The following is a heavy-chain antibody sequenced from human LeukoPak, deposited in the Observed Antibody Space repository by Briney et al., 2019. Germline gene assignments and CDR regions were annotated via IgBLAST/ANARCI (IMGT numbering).Heavy chain of an antibody. CDR2: ISGYNDNP. Sequence: ASVKVSCKASVYTFTNFGISWVRQAPGLGLEWMGWISGYNDNPNYAQKLQGRVTLTTDTSTSTAYMELRSLRYDDTAVYYCARDDSADWGQGTLVTVSS. D-gene: IGHD2-21*01. CDR1: VYTFTNFG. J-gene: IGHJ4*02. CDR3: ARDDSAD. V-gene: IGHV1-18*01.